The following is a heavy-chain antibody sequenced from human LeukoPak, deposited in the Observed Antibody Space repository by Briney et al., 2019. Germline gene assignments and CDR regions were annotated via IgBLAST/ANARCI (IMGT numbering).Heavy chain of an antibody. V-gene: IGHV3-30*02. J-gene: IGHJ6*03. Sequence: PGGSLRLSCAASGFTFSNYTMSWVRQAPGKGLEWVAFIRYDGSNKYYADSVKGRFTISRDNSKNTLYLQMNSLRAEDTAVYYCAKEATTVTELGVYYYYYMDVWGKGTTVTVSS. D-gene: IGHD4-11*01. CDR2: IRYDGSNK. CDR3: AKEATTVTELGVYYYYYMDV. CDR1: GFTFSNYT.